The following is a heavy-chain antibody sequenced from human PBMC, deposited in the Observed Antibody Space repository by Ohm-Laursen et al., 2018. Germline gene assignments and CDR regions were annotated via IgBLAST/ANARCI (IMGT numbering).Heavy chain of an antibody. D-gene: IGHD2/OR15-2a*01. J-gene: IGHJ4*02. Sequence: GSLRLSCAASGFSVSTYWMHWVRQVPGEGLVWVSHIQNDGSSTNYADSVKGRFTISRDNAKNTMFLQMNSLRAEDTAVYYCVFNFYDSTSFYSYWGRGTLVTVSS. CDR3: VFNFYDSTSFYSY. V-gene: IGHV3-74*01. CDR1: GFSVSTYW. CDR2: IQNDGSST.